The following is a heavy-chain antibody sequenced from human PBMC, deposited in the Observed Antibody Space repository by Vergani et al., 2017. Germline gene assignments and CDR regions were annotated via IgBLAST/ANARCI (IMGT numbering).Heavy chain of an antibody. CDR2: ISWNSGSI. V-gene: IGHV3-9*01. Sequence: EVQLVESGGGLVQPGRSLRLSCAASGFTFDDYAMHWVRHAPGKGLEWVSGISWNSGSIGYADSVKGRFTISRDNAKNSLYLHMNSLRAEDTALYYCAKDVAAAAPGLYGMDVWGQGTTVTVSS. J-gene: IGHJ6*02. CDR1: GFTFDDYA. CDR3: AKDVAAAAPGLYGMDV. D-gene: IGHD6-13*01.